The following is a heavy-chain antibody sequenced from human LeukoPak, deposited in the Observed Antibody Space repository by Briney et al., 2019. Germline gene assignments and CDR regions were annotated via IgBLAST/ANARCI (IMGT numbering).Heavy chain of an antibody. J-gene: IGHJ5*02. D-gene: IGHD3-22*01. Sequence: ASVKVSCKASGYTFTGYYMHWVRQAPGQGLEWMGWINPNSGGTNYAQKFQGRVTMSRDTSISTAYMELSRLRSDDTAAYYCAREGDYYDSSGYWRWFDPWGQGTLATVSS. CDR2: INPNSGGT. CDR3: AREGDYYDSSGYWRWFDP. V-gene: IGHV1-2*02. CDR1: GYTFTGYY.